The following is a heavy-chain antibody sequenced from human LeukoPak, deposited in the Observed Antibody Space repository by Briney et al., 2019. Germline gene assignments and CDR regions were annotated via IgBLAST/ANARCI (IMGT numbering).Heavy chain of an antibody. CDR3: ARGYSFALYYFDY. CDR2: IYYSGST. V-gene: IGHV4-59*01. CDR1: GDSISGYY. J-gene: IGHJ4*02. D-gene: IGHD5-18*01. Sequence: SETLSLTCIVSGDSISGYYWSWIRQPPGKGLDGIGYIYYSGSTSYNPSLKSRVTISVDTSENQYYLKLRSVTAADTAKYCCARGYSFALYYFDYWGQGPIVTVSS.